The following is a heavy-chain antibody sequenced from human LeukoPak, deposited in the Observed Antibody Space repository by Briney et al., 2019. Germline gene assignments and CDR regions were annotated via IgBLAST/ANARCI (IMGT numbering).Heavy chain of an antibody. J-gene: IGHJ4*02. Sequence: GGSLRHSCVASGVTFSSYAMSWVRPGLGEGLGWGSAITVSVSGTFYADSVRGRGTLSRDNSKNTLFLRMNSLRAQSTAIYYCAKDRVDTEWGKGTRVTVSS. D-gene: IGHD5-18*01. CDR3: AKDRVDTE. V-gene: IGHV3-23*01. CDR1: GVTFSSYA. CDR2: ITVSVSGT.